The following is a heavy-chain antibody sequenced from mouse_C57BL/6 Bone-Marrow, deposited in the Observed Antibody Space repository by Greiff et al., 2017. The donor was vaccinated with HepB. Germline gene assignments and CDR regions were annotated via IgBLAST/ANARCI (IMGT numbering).Heavy chain of an antibody. J-gene: IGHJ2*01. D-gene: IGHD1-1*02. CDR1: GFTFSSYA. CDR2: ISDGGSYT. Sequence: EVHLVESGGGLVKPGGSLKLSCAASGFTFSSYAMSWVRQTPEKRLEWVATISDGGSYTYYPDNVKGRFTISRDNAKNNLYLQMSHLKSEDTAMYYCARGRWGGYFDYWGQGTTLTVSS. V-gene: IGHV5-4*01. CDR3: ARGRWGGYFDY.